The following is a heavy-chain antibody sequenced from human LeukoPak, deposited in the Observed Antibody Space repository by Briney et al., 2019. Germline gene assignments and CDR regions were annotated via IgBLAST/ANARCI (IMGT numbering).Heavy chain of an antibody. CDR2: IYTSGST. Sequence: SETLSLTCTVSGGSISSGSYYWSWIRQPAGKGLEWIGRIYTSGSTNYNPSLKSRVTISVDTSKNQFSLKLSSVTAADTVVYYCARRDYGSGSYTPFDYWGQGTLVTVSS. CDR3: ARRDYGSGSYTPFDY. D-gene: IGHD3-10*01. V-gene: IGHV4-61*02. CDR1: GGSISSGSYY. J-gene: IGHJ4*02.